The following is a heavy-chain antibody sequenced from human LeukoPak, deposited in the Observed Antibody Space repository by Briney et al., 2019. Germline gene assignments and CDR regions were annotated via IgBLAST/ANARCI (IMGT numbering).Heavy chain of an antibody. Sequence: GGSLRLSCAASGFTFSSYGVRWVRHAPGKGLEWVAVISYDGSNKYYAGSVKGRFTISRDNSKNTLYLQMNSLRAEDTAVYYCAKDHPHRPATIGSGYYDYWGQGTLVTVSA. V-gene: IGHV3-30*18. CDR2: ISYDGSNK. CDR1: GFTFSSYG. D-gene: IGHD3-22*01. J-gene: IGHJ4*02. CDR3: AKDHPHRPATIGSGYYDY.